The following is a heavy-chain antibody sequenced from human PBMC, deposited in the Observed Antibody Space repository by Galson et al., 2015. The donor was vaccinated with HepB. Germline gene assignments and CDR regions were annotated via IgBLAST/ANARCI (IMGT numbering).Heavy chain of an antibody. Sequence: SLRLSCAASAFTFSSYAMTWVRQAPGKGLEWVSVISGSGNNIYYADSVRGRFTISRDNSKNTLYLQMSSLRAEDTAVYYCAKDRLGGYSYGPVFDYWGQGTLVTVSP. D-gene: IGHD5-18*01. J-gene: IGHJ4*02. CDR2: ISGSGNNI. CDR3: AKDRLGGYSYGPVFDY. CDR1: AFTFSSYA. V-gene: IGHV3-23*01.